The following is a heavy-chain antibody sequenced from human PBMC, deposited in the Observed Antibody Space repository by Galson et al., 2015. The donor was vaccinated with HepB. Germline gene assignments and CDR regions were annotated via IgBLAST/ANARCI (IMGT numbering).Heavy chain of an antibody. D-gene: IGHD3-3*01. Sequence: SETLSLTCTVSGGSISSSGYYWSWIRQPPGKGLEWIGEINHSGSTNYNPSLKSRVTISVDTSKNQFSLKLSSVTAADTAVYYCARGSITIFGVVMYYYYYGMDVWGQGTTVTVSS. J-gene: IGHJ6*02. CDR1: GGSISSSGYY. CDR3: ARGSITIFGVVMYYYYYGMDV. CDR2: INHSGST. V-gene: IGHV4-39*07.